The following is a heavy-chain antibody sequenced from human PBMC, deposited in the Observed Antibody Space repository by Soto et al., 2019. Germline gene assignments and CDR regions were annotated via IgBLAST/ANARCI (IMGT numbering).Heavy chain of an antibody. D-gene: IGHD7-27*01. V-gene: IGHV3-11*06. CDR3: ARLGTKEEVNWEHWFDP. Sequence: QVQLVESGGGLVKPGGSLRLSCAASGFTFSDYYMSWIRQSPGKGLEWISCISSTSSYTKYADSVKGRFTISRDNAKNSLYLQMNSLRAEDMAVYYCARLGTKEEVNWEHWFDPRGQGTLVTVSP. CDR2: ISSTSSYT. J-gene: IGHJ5*02. CDR1: GFTFSDYY.